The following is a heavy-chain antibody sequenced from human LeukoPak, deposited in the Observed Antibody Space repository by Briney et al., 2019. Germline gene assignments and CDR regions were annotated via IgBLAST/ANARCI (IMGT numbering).Heavy chain of an antibody. D-gene: IGHD6-6*01. CDR2: ISGSGGST. CDR1: GFTFSSYA. Sequence: PGGSLRLSCAASGFTFSSYAMSLVRQAPGKGLEWASAISGSGGSTYYADSVKGRFTISRDNSKNTLYLQMNSLRAEDTAVYYCAKDRLERSDFDYWGQGTLVTVSS. J-gene: IGHJ4*02. CDR3: AKDRLERSDFDY. V-gene: IGHV3-23*01.